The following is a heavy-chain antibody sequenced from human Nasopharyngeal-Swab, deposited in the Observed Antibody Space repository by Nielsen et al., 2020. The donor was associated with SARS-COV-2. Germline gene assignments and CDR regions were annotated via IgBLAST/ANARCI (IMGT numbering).Heavy chain of an antibody. V-gene: IGHV4-59*01. J-gene: IGHJ6*02. CDR2: IYYSGST. D-gene: IGHD5-24*01. CDR3: AGGRDGYTNYYYYYGMDV. Sequence: WIRQPPGKGLEWIGYIYYSGSTNYNPSLKSRVTISVDTSKNQFPLKLSSVTAADTAVYYCAGGRDGYTNYYYYYGMDVWGQGTTVTVSS.